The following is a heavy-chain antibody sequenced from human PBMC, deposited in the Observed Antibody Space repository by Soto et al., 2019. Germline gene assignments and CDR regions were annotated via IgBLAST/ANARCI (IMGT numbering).Heavy chain of an antibody. V-gene: IGHV6-1*01. Sequence: PSQTLSLTCAISGDSVSSNSAAWNWIRQSPSRGLEWLGRTYYRSKWYNDYAVSVKSRITINPDTSENQFSLQLNSVTPEDTAVYYCARGDMVRGVITYNRFDPWGQGTLVTVSS. CDR1: GDSVSSNSAA. CDR3: ARGDMVRGVITYNRFDP. J-gene: IGHJ5*02. D-gene: IGHD3-10*01. CDR2: TYYRSKWYN.